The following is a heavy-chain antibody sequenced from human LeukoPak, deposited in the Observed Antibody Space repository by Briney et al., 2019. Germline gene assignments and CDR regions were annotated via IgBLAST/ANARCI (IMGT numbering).Heavy chain of an antibody. V-gene: IGHV3-21*01. CDR3: ARLGYCSSTSCYAFDY. J-gene: IGHJ4*02. D-gene: IGHD2-2*01. Sequence: PGGSLRLSCAASGFTFSSYSMNWVRQAPGKGLEWVSSISSSSSYIYYADSVKGRFTIPRDNAKNSLYLQMNSLRAEDTAVYYCARLGYCSSTSCYAFDYWGQGTLVTVSS. CDR1: GFTFSSYS. CDR2: ISSSSSYI.